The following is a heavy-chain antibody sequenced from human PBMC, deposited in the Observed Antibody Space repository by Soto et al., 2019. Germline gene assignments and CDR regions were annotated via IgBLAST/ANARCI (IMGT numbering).Heavy chain of an antibody. J-gene: IGHJ4*01. V-gene: IGHV4-34*01. CDR1: GGSLSDSH. CDR2: INDSGST. CDR3: ASWRGTADY. D-gene: IGHD3-16*01. Sequence: QVQLQQWGAGLLKPSETLSLTCAVYGGSLSDSHWSWIRQPPGKGLEWIGEINDSGSTNYNPSLKXRXNXXVDTSKNQFSLKVNSVTAADTAVYYCASWRGTADYWGHGTLVTVSS.